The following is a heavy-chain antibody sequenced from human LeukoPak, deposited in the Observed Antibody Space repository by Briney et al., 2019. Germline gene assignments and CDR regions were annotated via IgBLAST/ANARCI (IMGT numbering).Heavy chain of an antibody. D-gene: IGHD3-9*01. Sequence: GGALRLSCAASGFTFSNYAMRWVRRVPGQGLEWVSRLSGNGDSPYYVDSVKGRFTLSRDNSKHTLYLQMHSLTVEDTAVYYCAKDPFEPTNSYFDSWGQGTLVTVSS. CDR2: LSGNGDSP. CDR3: AKDPFEPTNSYFDS. CDR1: GFTFSNYA. J-gene: IGHJ4*02. V-gene: IGHV3-23*01.